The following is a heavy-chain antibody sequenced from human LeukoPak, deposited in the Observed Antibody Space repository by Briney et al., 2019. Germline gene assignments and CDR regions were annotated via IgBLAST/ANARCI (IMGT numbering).Heavy chain of an antibody. J-gene: IGHJ3*02. CDR2: ISYDGSNK. D-gene: IGHD6-19*01. CDR3: AKGGWDPPPSDAFDI. CDR1: GFTFSSYA. Sequence: GGSLRLSCAASGFTFSSYAMHWVRQAPGKGLEWVAVISYDGSNKYYADSVKGRFTISRDNSKNTLYLQMNSLRAEDTAVYYCAKGGWDPPPSDAFDIWGQGTMVTVSS. V-gene: IGHV3-30-3*01.